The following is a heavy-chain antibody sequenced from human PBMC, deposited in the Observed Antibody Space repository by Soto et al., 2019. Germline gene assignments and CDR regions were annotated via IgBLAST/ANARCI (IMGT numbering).Heavy chain of an antibody. J-gene: IGHJ2*01. Sequence: QVPLVQSGAEVKKPGASVKVSCKASGYTFTSYAMHWVRQAPGQRLEWMGWINAGNGNTKYSQKFQGRVTITRDTSASTAYMELSSLRSEDTAVYYCARAYGDYVGWYFDLWGRGTLVTVSS. CDR3: ARAYGDYVGWYFDL. V-gene: IGHV1-3*01. CDR1: GYTFTSYA. D-gene: IGHD4-17*01. CDR2: INAGNGNT.